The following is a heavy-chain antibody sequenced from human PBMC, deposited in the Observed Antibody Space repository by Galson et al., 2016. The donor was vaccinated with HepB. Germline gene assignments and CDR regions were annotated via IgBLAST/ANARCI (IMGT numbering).Heavy chain of an antibody. CDR1: GFTFNSYA. V-gene: IGHV3-30-3*01. J-gene: IGHJ6*02. D-gene: IGHD3-10*01. CDR2: ISYDGSNK. CDR3: ARGPNYYGSGNYMDV. Sequence: SLRLSCAASGFTFNSYAMHWVRQAPGKGLEWVAVISYDGSNKYYADSVKGRFTISRDNSKNTLYLQMNNLRAGDTAVYYCARGPNYYGSGNYMDVWGQGTTVTVSS.